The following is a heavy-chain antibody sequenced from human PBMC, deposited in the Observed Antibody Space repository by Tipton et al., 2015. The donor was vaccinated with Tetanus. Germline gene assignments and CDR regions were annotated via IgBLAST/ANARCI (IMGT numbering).Heavy chain of an antibody. J-gene: IGHJ3*02. CDR2: INNSGST. Sequence: GLVKPSETLSLTCAVSGGSFSAFYWTWIRQPPGEGLEWIGDINNSGSTNYNPSLKSRVTISVDTSKNQFSLELSSVTAADTAVYYCARDHTRYSGSSVATFDIWGQGTMVTVSS. CDR1: GGSFSAFY. CDR3: ARDHTRYSGSSVATFDI. D-gene: IGHD6-6*01. V-gene: IGHV4-34*01.